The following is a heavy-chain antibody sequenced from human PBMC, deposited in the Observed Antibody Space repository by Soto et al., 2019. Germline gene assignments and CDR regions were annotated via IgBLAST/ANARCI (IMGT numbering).Heavy chain of an antibody. V-gene: IGHV4-59*01. Sequence: GTLSLTCTVSGGSISSYYWSWIRQPPGKGLEWIGYIYYSGSTNYNPSLKSRVTISVDTSKNQFSLKLSSVTAADTAVYYCARDQGWFDPWGQGTLVTVSS. CDR3: ARDQGWFDP. J-gene: IGHJ5*02. CDR2: IYYSGST. CDR1: GGSISSYY.